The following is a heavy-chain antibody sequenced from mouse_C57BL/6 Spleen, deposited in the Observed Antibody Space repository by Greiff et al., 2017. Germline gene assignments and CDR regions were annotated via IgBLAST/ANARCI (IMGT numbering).Heavy chain of an antibody. CDR2: IYPGSGST. D-gene: IGHD1-1*01. J-gene: IGHJ2*01. CDR3: ASYGSSYLNYFDY. CDR1: GYTFTSYW. Sequence: VQLQQPGAELVKPGASVKMSCKASGYTFTSYWITWVKQRPGQGLEWIGDIYPGSGSTNYNEKFKSKATLTVDTSSSTAYMQLSSLTSEDSAVYYCASYGSSYLNYFDYWGQGTTLTVSS. V-gene: IGHV1-55*01.